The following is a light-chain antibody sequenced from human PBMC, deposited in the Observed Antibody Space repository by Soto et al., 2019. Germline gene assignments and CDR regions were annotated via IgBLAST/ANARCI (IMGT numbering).Light chain of an antibody. Sequence: EIVLTQSPGTLSLSPGERATLSCRASQSVSSSYLAWYQQKPGQAPRLLIYGASSRATGLPDRFSGSGSGKELTLTISSLEPEDFAFYFCQKYGSSPQTFGQGTKVEIK. J-gene: IGKJ1*01. CDR2: GAS. CDR1: QSVSSSY. V-gene: IGKV3-20*01. CDR3: QKYGSSPQT.